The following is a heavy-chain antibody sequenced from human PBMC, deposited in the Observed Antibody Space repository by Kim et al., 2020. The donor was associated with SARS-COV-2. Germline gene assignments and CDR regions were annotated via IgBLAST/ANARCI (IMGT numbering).Heavy chain of an antibody. Sequence: SETLSLTCTVSGGSVSSGSYYWSWIRQPPGKGLEWIGYIYYSGSTNYNPSLKSRVTISVDTSKNQFSLKLSSVTAADTAMYYCARQTYYYGSGSYYKVFDIWGQGTMVTVSS. CDR3: ARQTYYYGSGSYYKVFDI. J-gene: IGHJ3*02. D-gene: IGHD3-10*01. CDR2: IYYSGST. V-gene: IGHV4-61*01. CDR1: GGSVSSGSYY.